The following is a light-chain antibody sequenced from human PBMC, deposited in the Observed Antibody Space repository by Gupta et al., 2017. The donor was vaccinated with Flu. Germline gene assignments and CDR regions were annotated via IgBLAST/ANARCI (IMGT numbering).Light chain of an antibody. Sequence: GDRVTITCRASRDISKSLNWYQQKPGKAPKPLIYDATNLETGVPSRFSGSGSGTEFTITNSSLQPEDFATYYCQQFDSLPNTFGQGTKLEMK. CDR3: QQFDSLPNT. V-gene: IGKV1-33*01. J-gene: IGKJ2*01. CDR1: RDISKS. CDR2: DAT.